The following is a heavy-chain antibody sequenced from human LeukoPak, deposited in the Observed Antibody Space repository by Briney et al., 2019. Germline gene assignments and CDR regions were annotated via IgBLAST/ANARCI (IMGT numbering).Heavy chain of an antibody. CDR2: IIPIFGIA. CDR1: RGTLISYA. Sequence: AVKVSCMASRGTLISYAISCVRQAPGRGREWMGGIIPIFGIANYAQKFQGRVTITADESTSTAYMELSSLRSEDTAVYYCARGLGVEMATTRFMDSKNYYYYGMDVWGQGTTVTVSS. D-gene: IGHD5-24*01. CDR3: ARGLGVEMATTRFMDSKNYYYYGMDV. V-gene: IGHV1-69*13. J-gene: IGHJ6*02.